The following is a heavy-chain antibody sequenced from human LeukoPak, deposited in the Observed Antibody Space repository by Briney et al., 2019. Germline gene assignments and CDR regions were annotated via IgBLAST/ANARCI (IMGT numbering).Heavy chain of an antibody. V-gene: IGHV1-69*05. D-gene: IGHD1-26*01. CDR2: IIPIFGTA. Sequence: SVKVSCKASGGTFSSYAISWVRQAPGQGLEWMGGIIPIFGTANYAQKFQGRVTITTDESTSTAYMELSSLRSEDTAVYYCASAASGSYYNHWFDPWGQGTLVTVSS. CDR1: GGTFSSYA. CDR3: ASAASGSYYNHWFDP. J-gene: IGHJ5*02.